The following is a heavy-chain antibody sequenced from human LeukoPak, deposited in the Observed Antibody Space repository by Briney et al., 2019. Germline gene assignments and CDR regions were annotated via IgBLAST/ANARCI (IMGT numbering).Heavy chain of an antibody. CDR3: ARDLLDGEWLTCYYYGMDV. CDR2: ISAYNGNT. J-gene: IGHJ6*02. Sequence: ASVKVSCKASGYTFTSYGISWVRQAPGQGLEWMGWISAYNGNTNYAQKLQGRVTMTTDTSTSTAYMELRSLRSDDTAVYYCARDLLDGEWLTCYYYGMDVWGQGTTVTVSS. V-gene: IGHV1-18*01. D-gene: IGHD3-10*01. CDR1: GYTFTSYG.